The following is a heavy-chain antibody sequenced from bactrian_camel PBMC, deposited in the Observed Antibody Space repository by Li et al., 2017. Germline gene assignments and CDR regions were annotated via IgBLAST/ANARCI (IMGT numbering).Heavy chain of an antibody. V-gene: IGHV3S53*01. D-gene: IGHD2*01. Sequence: HVQLVESGGGSVQVGGSLRLSCAGSGFTAPSHCMGWFRQFPGREREGIGALGSDGVSTIADSVKGRFTISKDNARKFLYLQMDNLKTEDTAKYYCVADFCDRADVVVTSVYEYRGQGTQVTVS. CDR3: VADFCDRADVVVTSVYEY. CDR2: LGSDGVS. CDR1: GFTAPSHC. J-gene: IGHJ4*01.